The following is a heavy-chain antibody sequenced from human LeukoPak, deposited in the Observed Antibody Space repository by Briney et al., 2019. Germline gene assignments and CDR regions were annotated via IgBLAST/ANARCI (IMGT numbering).Heavy chain of an antibody. CDR1: GFTFSSYA. CDR2: ISGSGGST. J-gene: IGHJ4*02. CDR3: ASWVWPAPRDY. V-gene: IGHV3-23*01. D-gene: IGHD6-13*01. Sequence: GGSLRLSCAASGFTFSSYAMSWVRQAPGKGLEWVSAISGSGGSTYYADSVKGRSTISRDNSKNTLYLQMNSLRAEDTAVYYCASWVWPAPRDYWGQGTLVTVSS.